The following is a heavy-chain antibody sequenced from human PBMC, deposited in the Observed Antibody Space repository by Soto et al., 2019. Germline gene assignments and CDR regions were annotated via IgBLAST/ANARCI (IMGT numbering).Heavy chain of an antibody. CDR2: ISNNSSVK. D-gene: IGHD3-22*01. J-gene: IGHJ5*02. CDR3: ARSGLALPYSASHWFDP. V-gene: IGHV3-48*04. Sequence: GRSGGSLRLSCAVSGFTFSNYSINWVRQAPGKGLEWLSYISNNSSVKYYADSVKGRFTISRDNAKNSLFLQMNSLRGEDTAVYYCARSGLALPYSASHWFDPWGHGTLVTVSS. CDR1: GFTFSNYS.